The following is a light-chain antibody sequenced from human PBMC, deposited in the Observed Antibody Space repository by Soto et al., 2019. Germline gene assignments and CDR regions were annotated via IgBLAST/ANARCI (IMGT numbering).Light chain of an antibody. CDR3: CSYAGSSTSHWV. J-gene: IGLJ3*02. V-gene: IGLV2-23*01. Sequence: QSALTQPASVSGSPGQSITISCTGTSSDVGSYNLVSWYQQHPGKAPKLMIYEGSKRPSGVSNRFSGSKSGSTASLTISGLQAEDEADYYCCSYAGSSTSHWVFGGGTKLTVL. CDR2: EGS. CDR1: SSDVGSYNL.